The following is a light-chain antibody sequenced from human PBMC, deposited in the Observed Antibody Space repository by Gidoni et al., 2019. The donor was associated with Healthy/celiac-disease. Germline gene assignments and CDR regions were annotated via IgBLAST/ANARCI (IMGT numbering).Light chain of an antibody. Sequence: DIQMTQSPSSLSASVGDRVTITCRASQSINSYLNWYQQKPGKAPKLLIYAASSLQSGVPSRFSGSGSGTDFTLTISSLQPEDFATYYCQQSYSTPPWTFXXXTKVEIK. V-gene: IGKV1-39*01. CDR2: AAS. CDR1: QSINSY. CDR3: QQSYSTPPWT. J-gene: IGKJ1*01.